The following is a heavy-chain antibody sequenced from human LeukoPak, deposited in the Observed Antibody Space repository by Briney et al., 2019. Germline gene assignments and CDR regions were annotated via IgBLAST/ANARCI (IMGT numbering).Heavy chain of an antibody. Sequence: SETLSLTCTVSGGSIINYYWSWIRQPPGKGLEWIGYIHYSGSTKYNPSLKSRVTISVDTSNNHFALKLSSVTAADTAVYFCARVRPHGYSAYWGQGILVTVSS. D-gene: IGHD2-15*01. CDR3: ARVRPHGYSAY. J-gene: IGHJ4*02. CDR2: IHYSGST. V-gene: IGHV4-59*01. CDR1: GGSIINYY.